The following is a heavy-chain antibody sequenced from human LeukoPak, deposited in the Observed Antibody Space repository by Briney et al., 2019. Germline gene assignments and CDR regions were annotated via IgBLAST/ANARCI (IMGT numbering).Heavy chain of an antibody. J-gene: IGHJ4*02. V-gene: IGHV3-48*03. CDR1: GFIFSNHE. CDR2: ISSSGHMI. CDR3: ARIGTHVGQTDY. D-gene: IGHD1-26*01. Sequence: GGSLRLSCAASGFIFSNHEMYWVRQAPGKGLEWLSYISSSGHMIYYADSVKGRLTVSRDNAKNSLYLQMNPLRDEDTALYYCARIGTHVGQTDYWGQGTLVIVSS.